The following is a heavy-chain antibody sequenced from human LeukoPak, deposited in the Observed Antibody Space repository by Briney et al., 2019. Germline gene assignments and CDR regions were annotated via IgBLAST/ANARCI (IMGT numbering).Heavy chain of an antibody. Sequence: SETLSLTCTVSGGSISSYYWSWIRQPAGKGLQWIGRIYNNGSTSYNPSLKSRVTMSGDTSKNQFSLKLSSVTAADTAVYYCARDSYDSSGYYAFDIWGQGTTVTVSS. D-gene: IGHD3-22*01. J-gene: IGHJ3*02. V-gene: IGHV4-4*07. CDR2: IYNNGST. CDR3: ARDSYDSSGYYAFDI. CDR1: GGSISSYY.